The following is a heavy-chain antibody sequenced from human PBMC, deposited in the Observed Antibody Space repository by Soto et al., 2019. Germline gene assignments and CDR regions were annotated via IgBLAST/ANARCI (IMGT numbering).Heavy chain of an antibody. D-gene: IGHD6-19*01. J-gene: IGHJ3*02. CDR1: GFTFSSYG. CDR2: ITYAGSNK. Sequence: PGGSLRLSCAASGFTFSSYGMHWVRQAPGKGLEWVALITYAGSNKNYADSVKDRFTISRDNSKNTLYLQMNSLRPEDTAVYYCARSEQYQVFAFDIWGQGTMVTVSS. CDR3: ARSEQYQVFAFDI. V-gene: IGHV3-30*03.